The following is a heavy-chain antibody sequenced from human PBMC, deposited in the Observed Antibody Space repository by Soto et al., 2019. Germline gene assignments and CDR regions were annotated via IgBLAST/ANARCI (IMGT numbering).Heavy chain of an antibody. Sequence: ASVKVSCKASGYPFSSYVMHWLRQAPGQRPEWMGWINGGNGDTVYSQKFQDRVTFTRDTSASTAYMDLSSLRSEDTAVYYCARVLYDIFDHWGQGSLVTASS. V-gene: IGHV1-3*01. CDR1: GYPFSSYV. J-gene: IGHJ4*02. D-gene: IGHD3-9*01. CDR2: INGGNGDT. CDR3: ARVLYDIFDH.